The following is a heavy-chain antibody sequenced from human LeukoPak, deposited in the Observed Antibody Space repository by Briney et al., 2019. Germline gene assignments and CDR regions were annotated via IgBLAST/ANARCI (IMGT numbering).Heavy chain of an antibody. CDR2: ISSGTNYI. V-gene: IGHV3-21*01. Sequence: PGGSLRLSCAASGFNFDDYNMDWVRQAPGKGLEWVSSISSGTNYIFEADSVKGRLTISKDSARNSLSLQMNSLRADDTAVYYCARSAGGNYFDYWDQGTLVTVSS. CDR3: ARSAGGNYFDY. J-gene: IGHJ4*02. CDR1: GFNFDDYN. D-gene: IGHD2-8*02.